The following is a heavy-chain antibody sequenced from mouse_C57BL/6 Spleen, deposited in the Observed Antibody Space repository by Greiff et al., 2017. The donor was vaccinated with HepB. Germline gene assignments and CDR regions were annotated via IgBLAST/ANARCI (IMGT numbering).Heavy chain of an antibody. D-gene: IGHD1-1*01. J-gene: IGHJ4*01. V-gene: IGHV1-69*01. CDR3: ARRHYYGSSYDAMDY. Sequence: VKLQQPGAELVMPGASVKLSCKASGYTFTSYWMHWVKQRPGQGLEWIGEIDPSDSYTNYNQKFKGKSTLTVDKSSSTAYMQLSSLTSEDSAVYYCARRHYYGSSYDAMDYWGQGTSVTVSS. CDR2: IDPSDSYT. CDR1: GYTFTSYW.